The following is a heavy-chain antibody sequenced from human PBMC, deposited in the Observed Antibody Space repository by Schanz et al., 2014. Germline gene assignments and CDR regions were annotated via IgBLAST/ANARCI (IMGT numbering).Heavy chain of an antibody. V-gene: IGHV3-9*01. CDR1: GFTFDDHA. CDR3: AKEWSPSF. J-gene: IGHJ4*02. Sequence: VQLVESGGGLVQPGRSLRLSCAASGFTFDDHAMHWVRQVPGKGLEWVSGISWNSGNIAYADSVKGRFTVSRDNAKSTLFLQMNSLRPEDTAIYYCAKEWSPSFWGQGTLVTVSS. CDR2: ISWNSGNI. D-gene: IGHD1-26*01.